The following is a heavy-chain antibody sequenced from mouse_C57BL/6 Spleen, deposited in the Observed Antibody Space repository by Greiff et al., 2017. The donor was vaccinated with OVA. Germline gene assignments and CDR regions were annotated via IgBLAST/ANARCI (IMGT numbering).Heavy chain of an antibody. CDR2: INPNYGTT. CDR3: ARGGYYGSSLYAMDY. Sequence: EVQLQQSGPELVKPGASVKISCKASGYSFTDYNMNWVKQSNGKSLEWIGVINPNYGTTSYNQKFKGKSTLTVDKSSSTAYMQLNSLTSEDSAVYYCARGGYYGSSLYAMDYWGQGTSVTVSS. V-gene: IGHV1-39*01. D-gene: IGHD1-1*01. J-gene: IGHJ4*01. CDR1: GYSFTDYN.